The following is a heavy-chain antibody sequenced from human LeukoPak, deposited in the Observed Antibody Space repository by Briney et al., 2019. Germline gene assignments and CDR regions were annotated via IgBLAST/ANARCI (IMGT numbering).Heavy chain of an antibody. Sequence: GASVKVSCKASGYTFTTYYIHWVRQAPGQGLEWMGVIKPSGGNTNNSQKFKGRVTVTRDMSTSTVYLELRSLRSEDTAVYYCAREGFYEFWSGSRGPLDPWGQGTLVTVSS. CDR2: IKPSGGNT. J-gene: IGHJ5*02. V-gene: IGHV1-46*01. D-gene: IGHD3-3*01. CDR3: AREGFYEFWSGSRGPLDP. CDR1: GYTFTTYY.